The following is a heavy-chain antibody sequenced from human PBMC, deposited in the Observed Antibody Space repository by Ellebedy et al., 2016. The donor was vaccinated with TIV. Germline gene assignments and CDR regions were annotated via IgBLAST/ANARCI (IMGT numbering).Heavy chain of an antibody. CDR2: LTADGRST. CDR1: GVNVSSNY. CDR3: RPGHYSDA. V-gene: IGHV3-53*05. J-gene: IGHJ4*02. Sequence: GESLKISCAASGVNVSSNYMSWIRQAPGKGLEWVSTLTADGRSTYFADSVKGRFTISRDNSKNTVYLQMNSLRSEETAVYYCRPGHYSDAWGQGTLVTVSS.